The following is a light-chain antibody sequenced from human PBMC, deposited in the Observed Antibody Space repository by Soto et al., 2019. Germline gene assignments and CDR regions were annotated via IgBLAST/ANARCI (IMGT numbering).Light chain of an antibody. J-gene: IGLJ1*01. CDR3: CSYASDSTYV. Sequence: QSALTQPASVSGSPGQSITISCTGTSSDVGNYNLVSWYQQHPGKAPKLMIYEGSRRPSGVSNRFSGSKSGNAASLTISGLQAEDEADYYCCSYASDSTYVLGSGTKLTVL. CDR2: EGS. V-gene: IGLV2-23*01. CDR1: SSDVGNYNL.